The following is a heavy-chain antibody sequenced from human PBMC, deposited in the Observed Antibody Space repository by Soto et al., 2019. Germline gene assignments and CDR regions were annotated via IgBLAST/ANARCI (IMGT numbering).Heavy chain of an antibody. J-gene: IGHJ4*02. CDR1: GYSLSDLS. Sequence: ASVKVSCKVSGYSLSDLSIHWVRQAPGKGLEWMGGLDAEDGETIYAQKLQGRGTVTEDTSTDTAYMELSSLTSEDTAMYYCATLPRTTERPQAAIWSFDSWGKGTLVTVPS. CDR2: LDAEDGET. CDR3: ATLPRTTERPQAAIWSFDS. D-gene: IGHD2-2*01. V-gene: IGHV1-24*01.